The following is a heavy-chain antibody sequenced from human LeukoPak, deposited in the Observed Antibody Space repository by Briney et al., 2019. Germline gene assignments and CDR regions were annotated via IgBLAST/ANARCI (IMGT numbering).Heavy chain of an antibody. CDR3: ARDRGYYGSGTNSYYYFMDV. CDR1: GFSVSSNY. CDR2: IYSGGAT. Sequence: GRSLRLSCAASGFSVSSNYISWVRQAPGKGLEWVSIIYSGGATYYADSVKGRFTISRDISENTLYLQMNSLRAEDTAVYYCARDRGYYGSGTNSYYYFMDVWGQGTTVTVSS. J-gene: IGHJ6*02. D-gene: IGHD3-10*01. V-gene: IGHV3-66*01.